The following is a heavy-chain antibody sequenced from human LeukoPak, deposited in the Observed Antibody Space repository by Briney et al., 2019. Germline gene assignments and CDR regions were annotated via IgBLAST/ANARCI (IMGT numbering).Heavy chain of an antibody. D-gene: IGHD3-10*01. CDR1: GGSISGYY. CDR3: ARDLITWHGSGSYYEY. V-gene: IGHV4-39*07. Sequence: PSETLSLTCTVSGGSISGYYWNWIRQPPGKGLEWIGSIYYSGSTYYNPSLKSRVTISVDTSKNQFSLKLSSVTAADTAVYYCARDLITWHGSGSYYEYWGQGTLVTVSS. CDR2: IYYSGST. J-gene: IGHJ4*02.